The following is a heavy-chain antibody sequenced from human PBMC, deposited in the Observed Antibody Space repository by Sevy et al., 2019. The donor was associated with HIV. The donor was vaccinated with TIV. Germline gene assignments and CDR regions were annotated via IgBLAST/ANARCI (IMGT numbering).Heavy chain of an antibody. CDR3: IRSILLGYSAMVPDY. D-gene: IGHD5-18*01. J-gene: IGHJ4*02. Sequence: GGSLRLSCTTSGFTLGDYAMSWVRQAPGKGLEWVGFMRSKAFAGTTEYAASVKGRITISTDDSKASAHMQMNSLRTEDTGVYYCIRSILLGYSAMVPDYWGQGTLVTVSS. V-gene: IGHV3-49*04. CDR1: GFTLGDYA. CDR2: MRSKAFAGTT.